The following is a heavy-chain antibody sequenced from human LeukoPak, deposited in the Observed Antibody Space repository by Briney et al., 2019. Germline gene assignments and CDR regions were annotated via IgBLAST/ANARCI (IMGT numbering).Heavy chain of an antibody. CDR2: IIPIFGTA. CDR1: GGTFSSYA. Sequence: SVKVSCKASGGTFSSYAISWVRQAPGQGLEWMGGIIPIFGTANYAQKFQGRVTITADGSTSTAYMELSSLKSEDTAVYYCARGGAPDIVVVPAAIPYYYYMDVWGKGTTVTVSS. D-gene: IGHD2-2*01. J-gene: IGHJ6*03. V-gene: IGHV1-69*01. CDR3: ARGGAPDIVVVPAAIPYYYYMDV.